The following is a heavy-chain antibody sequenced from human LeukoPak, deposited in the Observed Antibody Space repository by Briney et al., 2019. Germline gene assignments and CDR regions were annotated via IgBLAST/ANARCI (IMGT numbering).Heavy chain of an antibody. CDR1: GFIFSSYS. D-gene: IGHD2-15*01. CDR2: ISSSSSYI. CDR3: ARLYCSGGSCYFFDY. J-gene: IGHJ4*02. Sequence: PGGSLRLSCAASGFIFSSYSMNWVRQAPGKGLEWVSSISSSSSYIYYADSVKGRFTISRDNAKNSLYLQMNSLRAEDTAVYYCARLYCSGGSCYFFDYWGQGTLVTVSS. V-gene: IGHV3-21*01.